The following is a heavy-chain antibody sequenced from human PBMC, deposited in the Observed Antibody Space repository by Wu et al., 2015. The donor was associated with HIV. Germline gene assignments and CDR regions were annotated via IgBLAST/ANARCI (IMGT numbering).Heavy chain of an antibody. D-gene: IGHD3-16*01. CDR2: ISAQNGNT. Sequence: VQLVQSGGEVKKPGASVKVACKSSGYNFIDYGIHWVRQAPGEGPEWMGWISAQNGNTKYAQKFQARVTMTTDTSSNTAYMELRSLRSVDTAVYFCARGHYYDTSSSPMYWGPGTGSPSPQ. V-gene: IGHV1-18*01. CDR1: GYNFIDYG. CDR3: ARGHYYDTSSSPMY. J-gene: IGHJ4*02.